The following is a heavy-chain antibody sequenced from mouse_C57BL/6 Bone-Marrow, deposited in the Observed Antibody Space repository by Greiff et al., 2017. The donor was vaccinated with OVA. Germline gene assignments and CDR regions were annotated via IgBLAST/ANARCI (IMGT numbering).Heavy chain of an antibody. CDR1: GYTFTSYW. V-gene: IGHV1-64*01. J-gene: IGHJ4*01. Sequence: QVQLKQPGAELVKPGASVKLSCKASGYTFTSYWMHWVKQRPGQGLEWIGMIHPNSGSTNYNEKFKSKATLTVDKSSSTAYMQLSSLTSEDSAVYYCARTFPRAMDYWGQGTSVTVSS. CDR2: IHPNSGST. CDR3: ARTFPRAMDY.